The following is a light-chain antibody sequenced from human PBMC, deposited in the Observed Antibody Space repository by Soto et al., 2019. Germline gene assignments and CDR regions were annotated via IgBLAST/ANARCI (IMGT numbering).Light chain of an antibody. Sequence: DIVMTQSPDSLAVSLGERATINCKSSQSVLYSSNNKNYLAWYQQKPGQPPKLLIYWASTRESGFPDRFSGSGSGQYVTLPITRLQAKYVAVYNCKQYYTTLAHILAGGTKVE. J-gene: IGKJ4*01. CDR1: QSVLYSSNNKNY. V-gene: IGKV4-1*01. CDR3: KQYYTTLAHI. CDR2: WAS.